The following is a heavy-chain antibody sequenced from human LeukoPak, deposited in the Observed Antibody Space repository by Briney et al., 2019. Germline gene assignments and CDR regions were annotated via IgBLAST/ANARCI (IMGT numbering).Heavy chain of an antibody. Sequence: GGSLRLSCAASGFTFSSYSMNWVRQAPGKGLEWVSSISSSSSYIYYADSVKGRFTISRDNAKNSLYLQMNSLRAEDTAVYYCARDDYGSGSYYRYNWFDPWGQGTLVTVSS. D-gene: IGHD3-10*01. V-gene: IGHV3-21*01. J-gene: IGHJ5*02. CDR2: ISSSSSYI. CDR3: ARDDYGSGSYYRYNWFDP. CDR1: GFTFSSYS.